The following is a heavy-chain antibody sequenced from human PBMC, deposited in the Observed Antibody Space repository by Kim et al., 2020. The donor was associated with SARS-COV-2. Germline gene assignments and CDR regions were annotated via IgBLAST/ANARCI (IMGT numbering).Heavy chain of an antibody. V-gene: IGHV4-39*01. CDR1: GGSISSSSYY. CDR2: IYYSGST. D-gene: IGHD6-13*01. J-gene: IGHJ5*02. Sequence: SETLSLTCTVSGGSISSSSYYWGWIRQPPGKGLEWIGSIYYSGSTYYNPSLKSRVAISVDTSKNQFSLKLSSVTAADTAVYYCARLGLGSSSPWGQGTLVTVSS. CDR3: ARLGLGSSSP.